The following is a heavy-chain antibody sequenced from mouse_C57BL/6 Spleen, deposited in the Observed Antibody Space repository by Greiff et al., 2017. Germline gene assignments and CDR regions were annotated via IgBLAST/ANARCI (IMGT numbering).Heavy chain of an antibody. CDR2: IRLKSDNYAT. CDR1: GFTFSNYW. Sequence: EVKLQESGGGLVQPGGSMKLSCVASGFTFSNYWMNWVRQSPEKGLEWVAQIRLKSDNYATHYAESVKGRFTISRDDSKSSVYLQMNNLRAEDTGIYYGTGGDDYDAWFAYWGQGTLVTVSA. V-gene: IGHV6-3*01. J-gene: IGHJ3*01. D-gene: IGHD2-4*01. CDR3: TGGDDYDAWFAY.